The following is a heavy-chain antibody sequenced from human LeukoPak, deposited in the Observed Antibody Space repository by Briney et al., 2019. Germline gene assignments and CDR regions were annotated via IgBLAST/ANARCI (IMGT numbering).Heavy chain of an antibody. CDR3: AKDRSITMIVVVITASDY. D-gene: IGHD3-22*01. CDR1: GFTFSSYA. Sequence: PGGSLRLSCAASGFTFSSYAMSWVRQVPGKGLEWVSAISGSGGSTYYADSVKGRFTISRDNSKNTLYLQMNSLRAEDTAVYYCAKDRSITMIVVVITASDYWGQGTLVTVSS. V-gene: IGHV3-23*01. J-gene: IGHJ4*02. CDR2: ISGSGGST.